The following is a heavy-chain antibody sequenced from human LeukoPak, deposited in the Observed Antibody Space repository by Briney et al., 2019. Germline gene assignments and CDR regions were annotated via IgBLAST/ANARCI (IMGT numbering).Heavy chain of an antibody. CDR1: GYTFTSYG. CDR2: ISAYNGNT. J-gene: IGHJ4*02. D-gene: IGHD5-18*01. Sequence: GASVKVSCKASGYTFTSYGISWVRQATGQGLEWMGWISAYNGNTNYAQKLQGRVTMTTDTSTSTAYMELRSLRSDDTAVYYCARHVDTAMVTEVDYWGQGTLVTVSS. CDR3: ARHVDTAMVTEVDY. V-gene: IGHV1-18*01.